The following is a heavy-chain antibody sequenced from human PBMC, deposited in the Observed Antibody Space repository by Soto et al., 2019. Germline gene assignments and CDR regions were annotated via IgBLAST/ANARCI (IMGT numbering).Heavy chain of an antibody. J-gene: IGHJ5*02. CDR1: GDSVSSNSAA. Sequence: PSQTLSLTCAISGDSVSSNSAAWNWIRQSPSRGLEWLGRTYYRSKLYNDYAVSVKSRITINPDTSKNQFSLQLNSVTPEDTAVYYCARVEGSRNYYWFDPWGQGTLVTVSS. CDR2: TYYRSKLYN. D-gene: IGHD3-10*01. CDR3: ARVEGSRNYYWFDP. V-gene: IGHV6-1*01.